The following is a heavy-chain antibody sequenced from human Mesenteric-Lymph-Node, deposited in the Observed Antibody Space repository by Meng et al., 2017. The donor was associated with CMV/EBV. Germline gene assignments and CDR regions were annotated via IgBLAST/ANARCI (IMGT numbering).Heavy chain of an antibody. D-gene: IGHD2/OR15-2a*01. CDR1: GFTFSSYG. CDR2: IVYDGSNT. J-gene: IGHJ4*02. Sequence: GESLKISCAASGFTFSSYGMHWVRQAPGKGLEWVAFIVYDGSNTYYADSVKGRFTTSRDNSKNTLYLQMNSLRAEDTAVYYCARDNANTLDYWGQGTLVTVSS. CDR3: ARDNANTLDY. V-gene: IGHV3-30*02.